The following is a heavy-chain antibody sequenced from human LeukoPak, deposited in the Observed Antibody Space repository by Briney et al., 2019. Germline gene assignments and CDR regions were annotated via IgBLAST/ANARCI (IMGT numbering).Heavy chain of an antibody. CDR3: ATLAVAGLIFHH. Sequence: GASVKVSCKASGYTFTSYYMHWVRQAPGQGLEWMGVINPNNGSRTYAPKFQGRVAVTRDTSTSTVYMEMTSLRSEDTAVYYCATLAVAGLIFHHWGQGTLVTVSS. CDR1: GYTFTSYY. J-gene: IGHJ4*02. D-gene: IGHD6-19*01. V-gene: IGHV1-46*01. CDR2: INPNNGSR.